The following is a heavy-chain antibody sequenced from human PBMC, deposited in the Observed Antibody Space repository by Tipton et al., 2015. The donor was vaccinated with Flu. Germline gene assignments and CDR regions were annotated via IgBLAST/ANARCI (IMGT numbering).Heavy chain of an antibody. CDR1: GYIFTGYY. CDR2: INPNSGGT. CDR3: GRVWNPHTIDY. J-gene: IGHJ4*02. V-gene: IGHV1-2*02. Sequence: QLVQSGAEVKKPGASVKVSCKASGYIFTGYYLYWVRQAPGQGLEWMGWINPNSGGTNYAQKFQGRVTMTRDTSISTAYMELSSLRSDDTAVYYCGRVWNPHTIDYWGRGTLVTVSS. D-gene: IGHD1-1*01.